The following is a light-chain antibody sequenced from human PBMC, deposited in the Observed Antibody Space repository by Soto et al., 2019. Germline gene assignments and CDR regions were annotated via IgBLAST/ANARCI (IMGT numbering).Light chain of an antibody. CDR1: QSLLHSNGYYY. J-gene: IGKJ1*01. CDR3: MQALQTPRT. V-gene: IGKV2-28*01. Sequence: DIVMTQSPLSLPDTPGEPASISCRSSQSLLHSNGYYYLDWYLQKPGQSPQLLIYLGSNRASGVPDRFSGSGSGTDFTLKISRVEAEDVGVYYCMQALQTPRTFGQGTKVEI. CDR2: LGS.